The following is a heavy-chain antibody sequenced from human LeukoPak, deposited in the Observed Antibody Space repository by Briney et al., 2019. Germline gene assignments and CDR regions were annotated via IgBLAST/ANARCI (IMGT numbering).Heavy chain of an antibody. CDR2: ISGSGGST. V-gene: IGHV3-23*01. CDR1: GFTFSSYA. Sequence: PGGSLRLSCAASGFTFSSYAMSWDRQAPGKGLEWVSAISGSGGSTYYADSVKGRFTISRDNSKNTLYLQMNSLRAEDTAVYYCAKRSYYGSGSYVASYWGQGTLVTVSS. D-gene: IGHD3-10*01. CDR3: AKRSYYGSGSYVASY. J-gene: IGHJ4*02.